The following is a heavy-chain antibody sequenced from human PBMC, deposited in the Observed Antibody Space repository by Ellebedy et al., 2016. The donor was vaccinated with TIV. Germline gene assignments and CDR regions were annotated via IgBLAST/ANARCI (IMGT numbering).Heavy chain of an antibody. CDR2: ISTYNGDT. J-gene: IGHJ3*02. CDR3: VHTGDRGI. V-gene: IGHV1-18*01. D-gene: IGHD3-10*01. CDR1: GYTFTSYG. Sequence: AASVKVSCKASGYTFTSYGLSWVRQAPGQGLEWMGWISTYNGDTKYAQNLQGRVTMTTDTSTSTACVELRSLRSDDTAVYYCVHTGDRGIWGQGTMVTVSS.